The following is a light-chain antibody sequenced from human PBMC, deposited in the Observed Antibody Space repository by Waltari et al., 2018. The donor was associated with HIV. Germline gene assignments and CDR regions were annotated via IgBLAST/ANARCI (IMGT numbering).Light chain of an antibody. V-gene: IGLV2-23*01. CDR1: SSDVGCYNY. Sequence: QSALTQPASVSGFPGHSITISCTGSSSDVGCYNYVSWYQQHPGKAPKRLSYDCSKRPSGVSNRFSGSKSGNTASLTISGLQAEDEADYYCCSYAGSNTYLFGTGTEVTVL. CDR2: DCS. J-gene: IGLJ1*01. CDR3: CSYAGSNTYL.